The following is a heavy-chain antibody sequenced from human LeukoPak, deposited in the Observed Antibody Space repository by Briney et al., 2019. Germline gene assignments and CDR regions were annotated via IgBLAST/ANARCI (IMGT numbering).Heavy chain of an antibody. D-gene: IGHD3-3*01. CDR1: GYTFTGYY. Sequence: ASVKVSCKASGYTFTGYYMHWVRQAPGQGLEGMGWINPKSGGTNYAQKFHGRVTMTRDTSISTAYMELSRLRSDDTAVYYCASGDDFWSGYPPGGYWGQGTLVTVSS. V-gene: IGHV1-2*02. J-gene: IGHJ4*02. CDR2: INPKSGGT. CDR3: ASGDDFWSGYPPGGY.